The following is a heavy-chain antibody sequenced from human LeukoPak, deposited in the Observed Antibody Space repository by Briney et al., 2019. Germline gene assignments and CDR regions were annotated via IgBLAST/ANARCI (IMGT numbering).Heavy chain of an antibody. CDR1: GFTFSSYS. CDR2: ITIDSSSI. V-gene: IGHV3-21*01. J-gene: IGHJ4*02. D-gene: IGHD1-26*01. Sequence: AGSLRLSGAASGFTFSSYSMNWVRQAPGKGLEWVSSITIDSSSIYYADPVRGRFTISRDNAKNSLFLQINSSKATDTAVCECARERGGSYRFDYWGKGTLVSVSS. CDR3: ARERGGSYRFDY.